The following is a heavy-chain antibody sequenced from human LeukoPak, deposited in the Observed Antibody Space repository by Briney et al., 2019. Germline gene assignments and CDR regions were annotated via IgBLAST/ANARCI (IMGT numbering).Heavy chain of an antibody. CDR3: ARDEKPRLLWVGEGYFVY. Sequence: GGSLRLSCAPSGFTFSSYWVSWVRHARGEGREWVVNIKQEGSEKYHVDSVKGRFTISRDNAKISLYLQMNSLRAEDTAVYYCARDEKPRLLWVGEGYFVYWGQGTLVSV. CDR2: IKQEGSEK. J-gene: IGHJ4*02. D-gene: IGHD3-10*01. V-gene: IGHV3-7*01. CDR1: GFTFSSYW.